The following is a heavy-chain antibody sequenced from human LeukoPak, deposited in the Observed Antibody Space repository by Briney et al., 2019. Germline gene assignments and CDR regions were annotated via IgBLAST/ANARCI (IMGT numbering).Heavy chain of an antibody. CDR2: IWYDGSNK. Sequence: PGGSLRLSXAASGFTFSSYGMHWVRQAPGKGLEWVAVIWYDGSNKYYADSVKGRFTISRDNSKNTLYLQMNSLRAEDTAVYYCAKENLPSEYRIRYYFDYWGQGTLVTVSS. D-gene: IGHD2-2*02. J-gene: IGHJ4*02. CDR1: GFTFSSYG. CDR3: AKENLPSEYRIRYYFDY. V-gene: IGHV3-33*06.